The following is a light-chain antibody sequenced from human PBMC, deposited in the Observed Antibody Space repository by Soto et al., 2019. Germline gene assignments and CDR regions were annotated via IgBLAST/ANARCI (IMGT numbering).Light chain of an antibody. CDR3: QQRSDWPRT. J-gene: IGKJ4*01. CDR1: QSLSTY. V-gene: IGKV3-11*01. Sequence: EIVLTQSPATLSLSPWERATLSCRASQSLSTYLTWYQQKPGQAPRLLIYDASKRATGIPARFSGSGSGTDFTLTISRLEPEDFAVYYCQQRSDWPRTFGGGTKVEIK. CDR2: DAS.